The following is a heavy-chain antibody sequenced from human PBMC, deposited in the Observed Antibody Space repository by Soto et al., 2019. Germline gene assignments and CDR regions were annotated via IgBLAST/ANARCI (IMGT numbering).Heavy chain of an antibody. D-gene: IGHD1-26*01. CDR1: GGYISSTSYD. CDR3: ARPGKGFYYYYYMDV. Sequence: SETLSLTCILFGGYISSTSYDSSWIRQPPGKRLEWIGTTDYSGSTYNNPSLKSRATTPVDTSKNQFSLKLSSGTAADTAVYYCARPGKGFYYYYYMDVWGKGTTVTVSS. CDR2: TDYSGST. J-gene: IGHJ6*03. V-gene: IGHV4-39*01.